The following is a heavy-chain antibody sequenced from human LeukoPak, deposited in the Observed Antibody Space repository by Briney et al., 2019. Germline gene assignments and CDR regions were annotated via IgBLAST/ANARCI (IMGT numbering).Heavy chain of an antibody. V-gene: IGHV3-23*01. CDR3: AKSMDILTGYLWSLDY. J-gene: IGHJ4*02. CDR2: IFPSGGEI. Sequence: PGGSLRLSCAASGFTFSTFAMIWVRQPPGKGLEWVSSIFPSGGEIHYADSVRGRFTISRDNSKNTMYLQMNSLRAEDTAVYYCAKSMDILTGYLWSLDYWGQGTLVTVSS. D-gene: IGHD3-9*01. CDR1: GFTFSTFA.